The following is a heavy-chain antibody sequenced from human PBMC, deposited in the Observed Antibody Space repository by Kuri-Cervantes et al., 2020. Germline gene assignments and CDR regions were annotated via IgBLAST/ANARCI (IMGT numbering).Heavy chain of an antibody. D-gene: IGHD1-1*01. CDR1: GFTFSSYA. J-gene: IGHJ3*02. Sequence: GESLKISCAASGFTFSSYAMSWVRQAPGKGLEWVSLISWDGGSTYYADSVKGRFTISRDNSKNSLYLQMNSLRAEDTAVYYCAKPHQTGTLFDAFDIWGQGTMVTVSS. CDR2: ISWDGGST. V-gene: IGHV3-43D*04. CDR3: AKPHQTGTLFDAFDI.